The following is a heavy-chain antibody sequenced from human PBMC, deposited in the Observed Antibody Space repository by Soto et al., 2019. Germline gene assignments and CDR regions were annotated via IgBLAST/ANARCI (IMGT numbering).Heavy chain of an antibody. V-gene: IGHV1-3*01. CDR2: INAGNGNT. CDR3: ARAGVGATPSDY. CDR1: GYTFTSYA. D-gene: IGHD1-26*01. Sequence: GASVKVSCKASGYTFTSYAMHWVRQAPGQRLEWMGWINAGNGNTKYSQKFQGRVTITRDTSASTAYMELSSLRSEDTAVYFCARAGVGATPSDYWGQGTLVTVSS. J-gene: IGHJ4*02.